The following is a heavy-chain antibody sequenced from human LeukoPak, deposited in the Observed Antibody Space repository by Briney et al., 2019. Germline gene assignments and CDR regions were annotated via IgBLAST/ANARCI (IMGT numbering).Heavy chain of an antibody. CDR2: IKDDGSEK. CDR3: ARDSGSRLGELSSD. CDR1: GFTISSFW. J-gene: IGHJ4*02. Sequence: GGSLRLSCAASGFTISSFWMTWVRQAPGKGLEWVANIKDDGSEKYYVDSVKGRFTISRDNSKNSLYLHMNSLRAEDTAVYFCARDSGSRLGELSSDWGQGTLVTGSS. V-gene: IGHV3-7*04. D-gene: IGHD3-16*02.